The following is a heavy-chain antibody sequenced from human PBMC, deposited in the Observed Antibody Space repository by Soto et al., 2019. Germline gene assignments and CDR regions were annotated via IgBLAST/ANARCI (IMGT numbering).Heavy chain of an antibody. V-gene: IGHV3-74*01. CDR3: AREGHYGDYAWYFDL. Sequence: EVQLVESGGGLVQPGGSLRLSCAASGFTFSSYWMHWVRQAPGKGLVWVSRINSDGSSTSYADSVKGRFTISRDNAKNTLELQMNSLRADDTAVYYCAREGHYGDYAWYFDLWGRGTLVTVSS. CDR1: GFTFSSYW. CDR2: INSDGSST. D-gene: IGHD4-17*01. J-gene: IGHJ2*01.